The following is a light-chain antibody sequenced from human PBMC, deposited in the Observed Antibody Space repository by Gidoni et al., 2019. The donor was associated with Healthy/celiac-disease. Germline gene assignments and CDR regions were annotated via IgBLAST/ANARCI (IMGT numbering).Light chain of an antibody. Sequence: EIVLTQSPGTLSLSPGERATLSCRASQSVSSSYLAWYQQKPGQAPRLLIYGASSRATGIPDRFSGSGSGTDFTLTISRLEPEDFAVYYCQQRLTFGGGTKVEIK. V-gene: IGKV3-20*01. CDR1: QSVSSSY. CDR3: QQRLT. CDR2: GAS. J-gene: IGKJ4*01.